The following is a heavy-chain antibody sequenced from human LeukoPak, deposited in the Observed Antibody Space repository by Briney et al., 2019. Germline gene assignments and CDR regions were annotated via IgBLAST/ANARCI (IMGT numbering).Heavy chain of an antibody. J-gene: IGHJ3*02. CDR1: GGSITYSYY. Sequence: PSETLSLTCTVSGGSITYSYYWSWIRQPPGKGLEWIGYVYYSGNTNIDPSLKSRLTISIDTSMNQFSLDLRSVTAADTAVYYCAGLPGVGRCTSTSCYALDAFDIWGQGTKVTVSS. V-gene: IGHV4-59*01. D-gene: IGHD2-2*01. CDR2: VYYSGNT. CDR3: AGLPGVGRCTSTSCYALDAFDI.